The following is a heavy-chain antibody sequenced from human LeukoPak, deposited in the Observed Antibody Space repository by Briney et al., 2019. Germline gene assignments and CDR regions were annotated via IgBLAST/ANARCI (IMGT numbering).Heavy chain of an antibody. D-gene: IGHD2-21*02. CDR2: ISGSGGST. Sequence: GGSLRLSCAASGFTFSDYTMSWVRQAPGKGLEWVSAISGSGGSTYYADSVKGRFTISRDNSKNTLYLQMNSLRAEDTAVYYCAKSLRGDYNWFDPWGQGTLVTVSS. CDR3: AKSLRGDYNWFDP. CDR1: GFTFSDYT. J-gene: IGHJ5*02. V-gene: IGHV3-23*01.